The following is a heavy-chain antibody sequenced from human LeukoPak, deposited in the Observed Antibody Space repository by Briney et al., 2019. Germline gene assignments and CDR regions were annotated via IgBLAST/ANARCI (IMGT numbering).Heavy chain of an antibody. V-gene: IGHV3-7*01. J-gene: IGHJ6*03. CDR3: ARLNAEQLVLYYMDV. Sequence: GGSLRLSCAASGFTFSSYWMSWVRQAPGKGLEWVANIKQDGSEKYYVDSVKGRFTISRDNAKNSLYLQMNSLRAEDTAVYYCARLNAEQLVLYYMDVWGKGTTVTVSS. D-gene: IGHD6-6*01. CDR2: IKQDGSEK. CDR1: GFTFSSYW.